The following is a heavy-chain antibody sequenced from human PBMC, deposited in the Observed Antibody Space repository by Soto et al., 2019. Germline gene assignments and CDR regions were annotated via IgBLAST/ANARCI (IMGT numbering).Heavy chain of an antibody. J-gene: IGHJ4*02. CDR1: GYTFTGYY. V-gene: IGHV1-2*04. D-gene: IGHD3-10*01. Sequence: ASVKVSCKASGYTFTGYYMHWVRQATGQGLEWMGWIDPNSGGTNYAQKFQGWVTMTRDTSISTAYMELSRLRSDDTAVYYCARDHNPLWFGNQGRNYFDYWGQGTLVTVSS. CDR2: IDPNSGGT. CDR3: ARDHNPLWFGNQGRNYFDY.